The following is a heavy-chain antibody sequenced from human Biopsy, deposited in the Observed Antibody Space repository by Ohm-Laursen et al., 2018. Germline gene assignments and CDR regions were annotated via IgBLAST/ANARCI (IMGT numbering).Heavy chain of an antibody. CDR3: ARERDP. J-gene: IGHJ5*02. CDR1: GYTFTDYY. CDR2: IDTINGGA. V-gene: IGHV1-2*02. Sequence: SVKVSCKSSGYTFTDYYVHWVRQAPGHGLEWMGWIDTINGGARYAQKFQGRVTMTRDTSISTAYMELSRLTSDDTAVYYCARERDPWGQGTTVTVSS.